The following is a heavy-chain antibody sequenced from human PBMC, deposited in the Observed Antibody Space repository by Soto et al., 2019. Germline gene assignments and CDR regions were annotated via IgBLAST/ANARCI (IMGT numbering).Heavy chain of an antibody. CDR2: ITAYNGNT. V-gene: IGHV1-18*01. J-gene: IGHJ3*02. CDR3: ARLFRGARHDAFDI. D-gene: IGHD1-1*01. Sequence: WASVKVSCKASGYTCKIFGINWVLQAPGLRPEWMGWITAYNGNTKYEQKFQGRVTMTTDTSTSTAYMELRNLRSDDTAVYYCARLFRGARHDAFDIWGQGTMVTVSS. CDR1: GYTCKIFG.